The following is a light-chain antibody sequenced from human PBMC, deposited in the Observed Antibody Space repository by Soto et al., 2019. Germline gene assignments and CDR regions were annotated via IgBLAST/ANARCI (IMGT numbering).Light chain of an antibody. CDR1: QSITYW. V-gene: IGKV1-5*01. Sequence: DIQMTQSPSSLSASVGDRVTITCRASQSITYWLAWYQQKPGGAPKLLIYDVFNLQSGVPSRFSGSGSGTEFTLTISSLQPDDSATYYCQQYHSFSCTFGQGTRLEIK. J-gene: IGKJ5*01. CDR2: DVF. CDR3: QQYHSFSCT.